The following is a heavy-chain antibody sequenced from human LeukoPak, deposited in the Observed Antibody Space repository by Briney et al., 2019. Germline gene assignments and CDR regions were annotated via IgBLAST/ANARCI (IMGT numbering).Heavy chain of an antibody. D-gene: IGHD5-12*01. J-gene: IGHJ4*02. Sequence: SVKVSCKASGGTFSIYAISWVRQAPGQGLEWMGRIIPILGIANYAQKFQGRVTITADKSTSTAYMELSSLRSEDTAVYYCAREERWLQPGDYWGQGTLVTVSS. V-gene: IGHV1-69*04. CDR3: AREERWLQPGDY. CDR2: IIPILGIA. CDR1: GGTFSIYA.